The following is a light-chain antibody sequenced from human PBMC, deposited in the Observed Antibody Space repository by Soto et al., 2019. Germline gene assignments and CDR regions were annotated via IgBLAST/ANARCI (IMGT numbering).Light chain of an antibody. V-gene: IGKV3-11*01. J-gene: IGKJ1*01. CDR1: QSVSTY. Sequence: EVVLTQSPATMSLYPGEGATLSCRASQSVSTYLAWYQQKPGQAPRLLIFEASKRATGIADRISGSGYGKDLPLTIRSLEPEDVAVYYCQQRGHWPRTFGQGTKVEMK. CDR3: QQRGHWPRT. CDR2: EAS.